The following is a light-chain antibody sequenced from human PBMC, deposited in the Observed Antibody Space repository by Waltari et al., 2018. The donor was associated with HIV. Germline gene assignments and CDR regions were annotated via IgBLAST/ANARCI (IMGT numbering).Light chain of an antibody. CDR1: SFNIQINH. J-gene: IGLJ1*01. Sequence: QSVLTQPPSVSAAPGQKVTIYCSGSSFNIQINHVCWYQQLPGTAPRLLIYDNNKRPSGIPDRFSGSKSGTSATLDITGLQTGDEADYFCGAWDNSLTAYVFGTGTTVTVL. CDR3: GAWDNSLTAYV. CDR2: DNN. V-gene: IGLV1-51*01.